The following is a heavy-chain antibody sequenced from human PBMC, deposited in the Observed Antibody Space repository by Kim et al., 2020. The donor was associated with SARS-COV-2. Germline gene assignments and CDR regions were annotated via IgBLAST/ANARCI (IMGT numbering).Heavy chain of an antibody. CDR3: AREEGITMVRGVTLDALDI. D-gene: IGHD3-10*01. CDR2: ISSSSSYI. CDR1: GFTFSSYS. J-gene: IGHJ3*02. V-gene: IGHV3-21*01. Sequence: GGSLRLSCAASGFTFSSYSMNWVRQAPGKGLEWVSSISSSSSYIYYADSVKGRFTISRDNAKNSLYLQMNSLRAEDAAVYYCAREEGITMVRGVTLDALDIWGQGTMLTVSS.